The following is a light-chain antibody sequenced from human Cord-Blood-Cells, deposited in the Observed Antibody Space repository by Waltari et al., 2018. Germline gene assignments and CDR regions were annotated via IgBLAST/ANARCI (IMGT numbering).Light chain of an antibody. CDR1: QSVTSSY. V-gene: IGKV3-20*01. Sequence: EILLTQSPGTLSLSPGERATISCRASQSVTSSYLAWYQQKPGQAPRLLIYGASSRATGIPDRFSGSGSGTDFTLTISRLEPEDFAVYYCQQDGSSPFTFGGGTKVEIK. CDR2: GAS. CDR3: QQDGSSPFT. J-gene: IGKJ4*01.